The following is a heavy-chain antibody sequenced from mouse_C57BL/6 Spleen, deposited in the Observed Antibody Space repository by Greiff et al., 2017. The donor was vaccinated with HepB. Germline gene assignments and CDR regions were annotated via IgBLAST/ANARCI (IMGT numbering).Heavy chain of an antibody. CDR1: GYTFTSYW. CDR3: ARSRGNYRYFDV. V-gene: IGHV1-50*01. Sequence: QVQLQQPGAELVKPGASVKLSCKASGYTFTSYWMQWVKQRPGQGLEWIGEIDPSDSYTNYNQKFKGKATLTVDTSSSTAYMQLSSLTSEDSAVYYCARSRGNYRYFDVWGTGTTVTVSS. D-gene: IGHD2-1*01. CDR2: IDPSDSYT. J-gene: IGHJ1*03.